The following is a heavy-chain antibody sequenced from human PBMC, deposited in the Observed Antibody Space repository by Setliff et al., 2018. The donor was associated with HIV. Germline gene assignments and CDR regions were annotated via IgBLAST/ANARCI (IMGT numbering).Heavy chain of an antibody. D-gene: IGHD3-9*01. Sequence: SETLSLTCTVSDSAMDSYYWSWVRQSPGRGLEYIGYIYWTGKTDYNPSLKSRVTISLDTSGNQFSLKLNSVTGADTAVYCCAKISPRGYSDITTGRLTDPFDVWGPGTMVTVSS. V-gene: IGHV4-59*12. CDR3: AKISPRGYSDITTGRLTDPFDV. CDR2: IYWTGKT. CDR1: DSAMDSYY. J-gene: IGHJ3*01.